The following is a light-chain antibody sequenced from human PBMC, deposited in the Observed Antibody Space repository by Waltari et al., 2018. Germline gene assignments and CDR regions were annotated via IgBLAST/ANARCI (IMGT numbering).Light chain of an antibody. V-gene: IGKV4-1*01. J-gene: IGKJ2*01. CDR1: KSLLYSSNVNNY. CDR3: QQYYSSPRT. Sequence: DIVMTQSPVSLPVPLGERATINCMSSKSLLYSSNVNNYLAWYQQKPGEPPKRLIYWASTRESGVPDRFTGSGSGTDFTLTISSLQAEDVAVYYCQQYYSSPRTFGQGTKLEIK. CDR2: WAS.